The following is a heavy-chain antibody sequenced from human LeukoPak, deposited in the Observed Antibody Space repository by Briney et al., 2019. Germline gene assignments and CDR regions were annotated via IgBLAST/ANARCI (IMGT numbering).Heavy chain of an antibody. V-gene: IGHV1-69*13. CDR3: ASLTRAYYYDSSGYFYY. Sequence: ASVKVSCKASGGTFSNHDINWVRQAPGQGLEWMGGIIPIFGTPNYAQKFQGRVTITADESTSTAYMELSSLRSEDTAVYYCASLTRAYYYDSSGYFYYWGQGTLVTVSS. J-gene: IGHJ4*02. CDR1: GGTFSNHD. D-gene: IGHD3-22*01. CDR2: IIPIFGTP.